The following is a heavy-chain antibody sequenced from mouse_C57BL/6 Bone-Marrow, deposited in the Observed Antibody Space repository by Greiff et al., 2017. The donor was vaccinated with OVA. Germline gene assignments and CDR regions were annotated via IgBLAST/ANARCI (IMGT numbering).Heavy chain of an antibody. J-gene: IGHJ4*01. CDR1: GYTFTSYW. CDR2: IDPNSGGT. Sequence: QVQLQQPGAELVKPGASVKLSCKASGYTFTSYWMHWVKQRPGRGLEWIGRIDPNSGGTKYNEKFKSKATLTVDKPSSTAYMQLSSLTSEDSAVYYWARRGGSSSYYAMDYWGQGTSVTVSS. V-gene: IGHV1-72*01. D-gene: IGHD1-1*01. CDR3: ARRGGSSSYYAMDY.